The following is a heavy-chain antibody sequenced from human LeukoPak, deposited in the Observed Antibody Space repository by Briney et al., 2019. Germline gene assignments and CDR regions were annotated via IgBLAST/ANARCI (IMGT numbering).Heavy chain of an antibody. Sequence: SETLSLTCTVSGGSISSGGYYWSWIRQPPGKGLEWIGYTYYSGRTYYNPSLKSRVTISVDTSKNQFSLKLSSVTAADTAVYYCAREASGSYLFDYWGQGTLVTVSS. J-gene: IGHJ4*02. CDR3: AREASGSYLFDY. V-gene: IGHV4-31*03. CDR2: TYYSGRT. D-gene: IGHD3-10*01. CDR1: GGSISSGGYY.